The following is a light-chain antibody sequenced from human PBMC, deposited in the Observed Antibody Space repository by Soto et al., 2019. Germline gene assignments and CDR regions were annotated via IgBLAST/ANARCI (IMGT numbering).Light chain of an antibody. J-gene: IGLJ2*01. Sequence: QSVLTQPPSVSGAPGQRVTISCTGSSSNFGAGYDVHWYQQLPGTAPKLLIYANNNRPSGIPDRFSGSKSGTSASLAITGLQAEDEADYYCQSYDIHLSASLVFGGGTKLTVL. V-gene: IGLV1-40*01. CDR1: SSNFGAGYD. CDR3: QSYDIHLSASLV. CDR2: ANN.